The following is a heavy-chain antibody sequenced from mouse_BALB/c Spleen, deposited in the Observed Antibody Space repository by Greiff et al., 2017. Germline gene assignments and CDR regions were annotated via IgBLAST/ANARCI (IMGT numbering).Heavy chain of an antibody. J-gene: IGHJ4*01. Sequence: QVQLQQPGAELVKPGTSVKLSCKASGYNFTSYWINWVKLRPGQGLEWIGDIYPGSGSTNYNEKFKSKATLTVDTSSSTAYMQLSSLASEDSALYYCARGDYYGSSYPYWGQGTSVTVSS. D-gene: IGHD1-1*01. V-gene: IGHV1-55*01. CDR1: GYNFTSYW. CDR2: IYPGSGST. CDR3: ARGDYYGSSYPY.